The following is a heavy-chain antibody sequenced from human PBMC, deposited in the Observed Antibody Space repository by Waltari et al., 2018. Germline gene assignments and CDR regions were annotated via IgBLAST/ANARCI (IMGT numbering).Heavy chain of an antibody. J-gene: IGHJ4*02. CDR2: INQDGNGL. CDR3: ARVPLPWYLDY. V-gene: IGHV3-7*01. Sequence: EVQVVESGGGLVQPGGSLRLSCAASGFSFSNYWMTWVRRAPGKGLESVTTINQDGNGLHYVDSVRGRFTISRDNAKNSMFLQMNSLRAEDTAVYYCARVPLPWYLDYWGQGTLVTVSS. CDR1: GFSFSNYW.